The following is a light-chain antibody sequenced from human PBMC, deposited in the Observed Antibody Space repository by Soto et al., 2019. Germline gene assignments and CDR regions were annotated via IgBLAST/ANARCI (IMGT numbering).Light chain of an antibody. CDR2: DTS. CDR3: QHYVTWPLT. J-gene: IGKJ4*01. V-gene: IGKV3-15*01. CDR1: QSVSSN. Sequence: EIVVTQSPATLSVSPGERATLSCRASQSVSSNLAWYQQKPGQTPRLLIYDTSIRATGVPARFSGSRSGAEFTLTISSLQSEDFAVYYCQHYVTWPLTFGGGTKVDIK.